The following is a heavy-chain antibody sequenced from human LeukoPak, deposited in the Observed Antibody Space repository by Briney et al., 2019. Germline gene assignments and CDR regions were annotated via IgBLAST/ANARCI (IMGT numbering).Heavy chain of an antibody. D-gene: IGHD1-26*01. V-gene: IGHV4-30-4*08. CDR2: IYYSGST. J-gene: IGHJ3*02. Sequence: SETLSLTCTVSGGSISSGDYYWSWIRQPPGKGLEWIGYIYYSGSTYDNPSLKSRVTISVDTSKNQFSLNLSSVTAADTAVYYCARDKEGASGAFDIWGQGTMVTVSS. CDR1: GGSISSGDYY. CDR3: ARDKEGASGAFDI.